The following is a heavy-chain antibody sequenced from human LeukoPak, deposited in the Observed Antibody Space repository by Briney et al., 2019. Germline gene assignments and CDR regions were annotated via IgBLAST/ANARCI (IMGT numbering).Heavy chain of an antibody. CDR2: IYYSGST. CDR1: GGSFSGYY. Sequence: SETLSLTCAVYGGSFSGYYWSWIRQHPGKGLEWIGHIYYSGSTYYNPSLESRGIISVETSKNQFSLKLSSVTAADTAIYYCARLVSLYGGLDVWGQGTTVIVS. CDR3: ARLVSLYGGLDV. D-gene: IGHD4-17*01. J-gene: IGHJ6*02. V-gene: IGHV4-31*11.